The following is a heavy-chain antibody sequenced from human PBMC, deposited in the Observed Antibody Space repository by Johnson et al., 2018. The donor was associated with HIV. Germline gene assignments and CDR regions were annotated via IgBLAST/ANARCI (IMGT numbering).Heavy chain of an antibody. CDR3: ARDLRTRAFDI. D-gene: IGHD1-1*01. V-gene: IGHV3-30-3*01. J-gene: IGHJ3*02. CDR2: ISYDGSNK. CDR1: GFTFSSYD. Sequence: QVQLVESGGGVVQPGRSLRLSCAASGFTFSSYDMHWVRQAPGKGLEWVAVISYDGSNKYYADSVKGRFTISRDNSKNTLYLQMNSLRAEDTAVYYCARDLRTRAFDIWGQGTMVTVSS.